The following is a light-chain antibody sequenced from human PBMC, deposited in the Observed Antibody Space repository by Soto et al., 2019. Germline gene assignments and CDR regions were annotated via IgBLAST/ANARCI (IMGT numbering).Light chain of an antibody. CDR3: QQYNNRHPWT. CDR1: QSISSY. CDR2: AAS. V-gene: IGKV1-39*01. Sequence: DIQITQSPSSLSASVGDRVTITCRASQSISSYLNWYQQKPGKATKLMIYAASSLQTGVPSRFSGSGSGTEFSLTITSLQSEDFALYYCQQYNNRHPWTFGQGTRLEIK. J-gene: IGKJ5*01.